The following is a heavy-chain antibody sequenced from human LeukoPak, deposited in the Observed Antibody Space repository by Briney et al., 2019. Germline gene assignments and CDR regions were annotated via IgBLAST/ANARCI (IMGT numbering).Heavy chain of an antibody. D-gene: IGHD6-13*01. CDR2: IYYSGST. CDR1: GGSISSYY. J-gene: IGHJ4*02. V-gene: IGHV4-59*12. CDR3: ARGGAGQQLVVDY. Sequence: SETLSLTCTVSGGSISSYYWSWIRQPPGKGLEWIGYIYYSGSTNYNPSLKSRVTISVDTSKNQFSLKLSSVTAADTAVYYCARGGAGQQLVVDYWGQGTLVTVSS.